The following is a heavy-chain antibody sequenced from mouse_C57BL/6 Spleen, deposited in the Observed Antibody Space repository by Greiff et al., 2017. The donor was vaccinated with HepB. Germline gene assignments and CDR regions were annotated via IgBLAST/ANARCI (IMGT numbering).Heavy chain of an antibody. Sequence: EVNVVESGGGLVQPGGSLSLSCAASGFTFTDYYMSWVRQPPGKALEWLGFIRNKANGYTTEYSASVKGRFTISRDNSQSILYLQMNALRAEDSATYYCARGDDDYFDYWGQGTTLTVSS. D-gene: IGHD2-12*01. CDR2: IRNKANGYTT. CDR1: GFTFTDYY. CDR3: ARGDDDYFDY. V-gene: IGHV7-3*01. J-gene: IGHJ2*01.